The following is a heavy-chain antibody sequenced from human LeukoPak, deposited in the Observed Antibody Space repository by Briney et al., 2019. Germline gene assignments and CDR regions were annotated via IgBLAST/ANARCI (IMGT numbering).Heavy chain of an antibody. J-gene: IGHJ4*02. CDR3: ARDRIGKYSIDY. V-gene: IGHV3-33*08. CDR1: GFTFSNFG. Sequence: GGSLRLSCAASGFTFSNFGLNWVRQAPGKGLEWVAFISDNGRRTYYLESVKGLFTISRDDSKNTLYLQMNSLRVENTAVYYCARDRIGKYSIDYWGQGTLVTVSS. D-gene: IGHD2-15*01. CDR2: ISDNGRRT.